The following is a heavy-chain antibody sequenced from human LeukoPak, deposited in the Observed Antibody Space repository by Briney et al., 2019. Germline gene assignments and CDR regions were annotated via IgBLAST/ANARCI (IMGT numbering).Heavy chain of an antibody. J-gene: IGHJ4*02. CDR3: ARVHYDYYDSSGYYW. CDR2: IYYSGST. CDR1: GGSISSSSYY. V-gene: IGHV4-39*01. D-gene: IGHD3-22*01. Sequence: KPSETLSLTCTVSGGSISSSSYYWGWIRQPPGKGLEWIGSIYYSGSTYYNPSLKSRVTISVDTSKNQFSLKLSSVTAADTAVYYCARVHYDYYDSSGYYWWGQGTLVTVSS.